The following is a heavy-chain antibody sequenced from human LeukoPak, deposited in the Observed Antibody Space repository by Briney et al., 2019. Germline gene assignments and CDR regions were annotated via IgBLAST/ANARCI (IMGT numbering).Heavy chain of an antibody. CDR1: GGSISSSSYY. V-gene: IGHV4-39*07. Sequence: KSSETLSLTCTVSGGSISSSSYYWGWIRQPPGKGLEWIGSIYYSGSTYYSPSLKSRVTISIDTSKNHFSLKLNSVTAADTAVYYCARDLRFDPWGQGTLVTVSS. CDR2: IYYSGST. J-gene: IGHJ5*02. CDR3: ARDLRFDP.